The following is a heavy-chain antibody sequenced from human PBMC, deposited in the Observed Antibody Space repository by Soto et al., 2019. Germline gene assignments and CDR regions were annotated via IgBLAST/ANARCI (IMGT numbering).Heavy chain of an antibody. V-gene: IGHV3-66*01. Sequence: GGSLRLSCAASGFTVSSNYMSWVRQAPGKGLEWVSVIYNDGSGGSTYYADSVKGRFTISRDKSKNTLFLQMNSLRAEDTAVYYCASFYTGLLDYFDYWGQGTLVTVSS. J-gene: IGHJ4*02. D-gene: IGHD2-21*01. CDR1: GFTVSSNY. CDR3: ASFYTGLLDYFDY. CDR2: IYNDGSGGST.